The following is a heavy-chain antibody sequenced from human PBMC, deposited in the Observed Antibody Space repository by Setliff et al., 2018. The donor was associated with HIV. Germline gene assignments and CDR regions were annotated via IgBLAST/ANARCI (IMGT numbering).Heavy chain of an antibody. CDR1: GDSVRNYY. J-gene: IGHJ4*02. D-gene: IGHD2-8*02. V-gene: IGHV4-59*08. CDR3: ARGRGDIVLLVYTYPPDY. Sequence: SETLSLTCTVSGDSVRNYYWSWIRQPPERGLDYIGYINYNGNTNYNPSLKSRVTISVDTSKNHFSLNLTSVTAADTAVYYCARGRGDIVLLVYTYPPDYWGRGKLVTV. CDR2: INYNGNT.